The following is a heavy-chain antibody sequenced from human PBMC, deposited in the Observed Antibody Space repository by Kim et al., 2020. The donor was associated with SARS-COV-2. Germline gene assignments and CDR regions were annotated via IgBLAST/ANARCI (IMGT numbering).Heavy chain of an antibody. J-gene: IGHJ4*02. D-gene: IGHD3-10*01. CDR3: AKDRWYYYGSGSYYDY. CDR1: GFTFSSYG. Sequence: GGSLRLSCAATGFTFSSYGMHWVRQAPGKGLEWVAVIWYDGSNKYYADSVKGRFTISRDNSKNTLYLQMNSLRAEDTAVYYCAKDRWYYYGSGSYYDYWGQGTLVTVSS. CDR2: IWYDGSNK. V-gene: IGHV3-33*06.